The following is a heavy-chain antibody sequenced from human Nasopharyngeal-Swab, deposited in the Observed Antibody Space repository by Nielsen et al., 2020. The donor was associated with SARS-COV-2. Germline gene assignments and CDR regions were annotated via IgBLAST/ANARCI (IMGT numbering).Heavy chain of an antibody. Sequence: GESLKISCAASGFTFSSYGMHWVRQAPGKGLERVAVISYDGSNKYYADSVKGRFTISRDNSKNTLYLQMNSLRAEDTAVYYCAKDPGPYNWFDPWGQGTLVTVSS. CDR1: GFTFSSYG. J-gene: IGHJ5*02. V-gene: IGHV3-30*18. CDR3: AKDPGPYNWFDP. CDR2: ISYDGSNK.